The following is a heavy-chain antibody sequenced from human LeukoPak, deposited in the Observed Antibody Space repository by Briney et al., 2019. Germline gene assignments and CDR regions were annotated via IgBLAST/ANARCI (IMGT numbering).Heavy chain of an antibody. CDR1: GGSISSSSYY. Sequence: SETLSLTCTVSGGSISSSSYYWGWIRQPPGKGLEWIGSIYYSGSTYYNPSLKSRVTISVDTSKNQFSLKLSSVTAADTAVYYCARQGGELLEWLLFDYWGQGTLVTVSS. J-gene: IGHJ4*02. CDR3: ARQGGELLEWLLFDY. D-gene: IGHD3-3*01. V-gene: IGHV4-39*01. CDR2: IYYSGST.